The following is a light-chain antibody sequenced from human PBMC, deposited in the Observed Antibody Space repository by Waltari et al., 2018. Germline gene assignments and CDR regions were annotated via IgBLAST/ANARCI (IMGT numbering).Light chain of an antibody. Sequence: EIVLTQSPATLSLSPGERATLACRASNSVDWDLAWYHQRPGQHPRLLIYDTSNRTPGIPARFSGSGSDTDFTLTISSLEPEDVAVYYCQQRRSWPLTFGGGTKVEIE. CDR2: DTS. CDR3: QQRRSWPLT. V-gene: IGKV3-11*01. CDR1: NSVDWD. J-gene: IGKJ4*01.